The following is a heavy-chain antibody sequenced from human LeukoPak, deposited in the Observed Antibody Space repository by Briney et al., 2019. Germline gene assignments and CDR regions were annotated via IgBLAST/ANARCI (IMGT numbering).Heavy chain of an antibody. CDR1: GFTFSSYA. Sequence: GGSLRLSCAASGFTFSSYAMHWVRQAPGKGLEWVAVISYDGSNKYYADSVKGRFTISRDKSKNTLYLQMSSVRAEDTAVYYCARVAVAGANLYFDYWGQGTLVTVSS. D-gene: IGHD6-19*01. CDR3: ARVAVAGANLYFDY. CDR2: ISYDGSNK. J-gene: IGHJ4*02. V-gene: IGHV3-30*04.